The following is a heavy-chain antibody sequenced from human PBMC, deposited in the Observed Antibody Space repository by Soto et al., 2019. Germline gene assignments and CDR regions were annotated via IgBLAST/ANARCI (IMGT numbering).Heavy chain of an antibody. V-gene: IGHV3-15*01. CDR1: GFTFSNAW. J-gene: IGHJ4*01. Sequence: GGSLRLSCAASGFTFSNAWMSWVRQAPGKGLEWVGRIKSKTDGGTTDYAAPVKGRFTISRDDSKNTLYLQKNSLKTEDTTVYYCTGYIVGATRFDHWGQGTLVTVSS. CDR2: IKSKTDGGTT. CDR3: TGYIVGATRFDH. D-gene: IGHD1-26*01.